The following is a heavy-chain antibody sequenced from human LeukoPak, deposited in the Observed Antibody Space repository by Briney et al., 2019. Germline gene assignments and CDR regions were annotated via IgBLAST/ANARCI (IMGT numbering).Heavy chain of an antibody. CDR1: GYTFTSYA. D-gene: IGHD6-19*01. CDR3: AGGSGWYWWESSLDY. Sequence: ASVKASCKASGYTFTSYAMHWVRQAPGQRLEWMGWINAGNGNTKYSQKFQGRVTITRDTSASTAYMELSSLRSEDTAVHYCAGGSGWYWWESSLDYWGQGTLVTVSS. J-gene: IGHJ4*02. V-gene: IGHV1-3*01. CDR2: INAGNGNT.